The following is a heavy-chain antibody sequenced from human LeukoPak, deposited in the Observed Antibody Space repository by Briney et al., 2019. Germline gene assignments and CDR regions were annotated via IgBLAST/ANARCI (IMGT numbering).Heavy chain of an antibody. CDR3: ARDYDSSGYYYERNAFDI. Sequence: ASVKVSCKASGYTFTCYGISWVRQAPGQGLEWMGWISAYNGNTNYAQKLQGRVTMTTDTSTSTAYMELRSLRSDDTAVYYCARDYDSSGYYYERNAFDIWGQGTMVTVSS. CDR2: ISAYNGNT. CDR1: GYTFTCYG. V-gene: IGHV1-18*01. J-gene: IGHJ3*02. D-gene: IGHD3-22*01.